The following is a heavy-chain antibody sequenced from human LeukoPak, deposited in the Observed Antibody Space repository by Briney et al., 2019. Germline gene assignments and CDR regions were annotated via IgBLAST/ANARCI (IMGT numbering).Heavy chain of an antibody. CDR2: IYYSGST. D-gene: IGHD3-10*01. V-gene: IGHV4-39*07. Sequence: SETLSLTCAVYGDSISSSSYYWGWIRQPPGKGLEWIGTIYYSGSTFYNPSLKSRVTISVDTSKNQFSLKLTSVTAADTAVYYCARVPTITFFDYWGQGTLVTVSS. J-gene: IGHJ4*02. CDR3: ARVPTITFFDY. CDR1: GDSISSSSYY.